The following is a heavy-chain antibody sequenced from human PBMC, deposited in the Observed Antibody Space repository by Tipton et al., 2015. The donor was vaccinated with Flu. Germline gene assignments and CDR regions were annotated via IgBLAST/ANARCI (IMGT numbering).Heavy chain of an antibody. J-gene: IGHJ5*02. Sequence: TLSLTCAVSGVSISSYYWNWIRQPPGKGLEWIGYIYDSGSTNYNPSLKSRVTISVDTSKSQFSLKLSSVTAADTAVYYCARSQSCSGNSCYSRWFDPWGQGTLVTVSS. D-gene: IGHD2-15*01. CDR1: GVSISSYY. CDR2: IYDSGST. CDR3: ARSQSCSGNSCYSRWFDP. V-gene: IGHV4-59*01.